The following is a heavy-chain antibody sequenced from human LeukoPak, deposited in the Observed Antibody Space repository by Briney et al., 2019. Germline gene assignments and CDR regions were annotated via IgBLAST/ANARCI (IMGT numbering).Heavy chain of an antibody. D-gene: IGHD2-2*01. J-gene: IGHJ4*02. CDR1: GFTFSSYS. Sequence: PGGSLRLSCAASGFTFSSYSMNWVRQAPGKGLEWVSYISSSSSTIYYADSVKGRFTISRDNAMNSLYLQMNSLRAEDTAVYYCARECRRPAAFCWGQGTLVTVSS. V-gene: IGHV3-48*01. CDR2: ISSSSSTI. CDR3: ARECRRPAAFC.